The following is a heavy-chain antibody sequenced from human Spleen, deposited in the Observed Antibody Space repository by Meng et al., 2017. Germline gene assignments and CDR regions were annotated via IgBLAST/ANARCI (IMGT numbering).Heavy chain of an antibody. CDR2: INPKSGDT. D-gene: IGHD6-25*01. V-gene: IGHV1-2*06. CDR1: GYNFPDYY. CDR3: ARDEDISAAGKLFGDY. Sequence: QVQLVQSGAEVKKPGASVKVSCKPSGYNFPDYYIHWVRRATGQGLEWMGRINPKSGDTHYAQKFQARVTMTGDTSISTAYMELSGLRSDDTAMYYCARDEDISAAGKLFGDYWGQGTLVTVSS. J-gene: IGHJ4*02.